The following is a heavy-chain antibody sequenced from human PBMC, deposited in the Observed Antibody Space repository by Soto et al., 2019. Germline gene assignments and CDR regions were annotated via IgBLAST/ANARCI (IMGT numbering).Heavy chain of an antibody. CDR1: GFTFTNYW. V-gene: IGHV3-23*01. J-gene: IGHJ4*02. CDR2: ISGSGATT. CDR3: TRHSSYDFWSGYLY. Sequence: GGSLRLTCAASGFTFTNYWMHWVRQVPGEGLVWVSAISGSGATTYYPDSVKGRFTISRDNSKNTLYLQINNLRAEDTAVYYCTRHSSYDFWSGYLYWGQGTRVTAPQ. D-gene: IGHD3-3*01.